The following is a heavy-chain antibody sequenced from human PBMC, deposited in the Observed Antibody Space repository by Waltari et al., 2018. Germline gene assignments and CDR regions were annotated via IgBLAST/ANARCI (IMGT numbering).Heavy chain of an antibody. J-gene: IGHJ2*01. D-gene: IGHD2-21*02. V-gene: IGHV1-69*14. CDR1: GGTFSSYA. Sequence: QVPLVQSGAEVKKPGSSVKVSCKASGGTFSSYAISWVRQAPGQGLEWMGGIIPIFGTANYAQKFQGRVTITADKSTSTAYMELSSLRSEDTAVYYCARDSVGVTPNWYFDLWGRGTLVTVSS. CDR2: IIPIFGTA. CDR3: ARDSVGVTPNWYFDL.